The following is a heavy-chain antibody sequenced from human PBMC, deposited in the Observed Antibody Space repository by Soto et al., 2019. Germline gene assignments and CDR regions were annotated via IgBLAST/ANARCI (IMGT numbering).Heavy chain of an antibody. CDR1: GFTFSSYA. D-gene: IGHD2-15*01. J-gene: IGHJ3*02. CDR3: AKNRSPEDIVVVVAASDAFDI. CDR2: ISGSGGST. Sequence: PGGSLRLSCAASGFTFSSYAMSWVRQAPGKGLEWVSAISGSGGSTYYADSVKGRFTISRDNSKNTLYLQMNSLRAEDTAVYYCAKNRSPEDIVVVVAASDAFDIWGQGTMVTVSS. V-gene: IGHV3-23*01.